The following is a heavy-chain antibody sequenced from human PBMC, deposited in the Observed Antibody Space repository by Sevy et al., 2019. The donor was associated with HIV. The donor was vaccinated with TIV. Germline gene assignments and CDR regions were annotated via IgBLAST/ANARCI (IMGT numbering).Heavy chain of an antibody. D-gene: IGHD3-22*01. Sequence: KQSQTLSLTCAISGDSVSSNSAAWNWIRQSPSRGLEWLGRTYYRSKWYNDYAVSVKSRITINPDTSKNQFSLQLNSVTPEDTAVYYCARDLEGYYDSSGYYPYYFDYWGQGTLVTVSS. J-gene: IGHJ4*02. CDR3: ARDLEGYYDSSGYYPYYFDY. CDR2: TYYRSKWYN. CDR1: GDSVSSNSAA. V-gene: IGHV6-1*01.